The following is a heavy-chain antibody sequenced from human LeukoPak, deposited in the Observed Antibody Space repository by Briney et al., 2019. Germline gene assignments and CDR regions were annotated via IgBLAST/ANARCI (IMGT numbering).Heavy chain of an antibody. Sequence: GGSLRLSCAASGFTVSSNYMSWVRQAPGKGLEWVSVIYSGGSTYYADSVKGRFTISRDNSKNTLYLQMNSLRAEDTAVYYCARVYKVYEDGMVVWGQGTTVTVSS. CDR3: ARVYKVYEDGMVV. CDR1: GFTVSSNY. CDR2: IYSGGST. D-gene: IGHD2-8*01. J-gene: IGHJ6*01. V-gene: IGHV3-53*01.